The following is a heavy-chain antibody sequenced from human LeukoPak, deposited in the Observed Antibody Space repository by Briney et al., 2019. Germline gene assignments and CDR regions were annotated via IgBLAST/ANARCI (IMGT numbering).Heavy chain of an antibody. CDR2: IYHSGST. CDR3: ASTSVKGYFVS. CDR1: GASISSNNW. J-gene: IGHJ4*02. Sequence: SETLSLTCAVSGASISSNNWWWSWVRQPPGKGLEWIGEIYHSGSTNYNPSLKSRVTMSVDKSKNQFSLKLSSVTAADTAVYYCASTSVKGYFVSWGQGALVAVSS. V-gene: IGHV4-4*02.